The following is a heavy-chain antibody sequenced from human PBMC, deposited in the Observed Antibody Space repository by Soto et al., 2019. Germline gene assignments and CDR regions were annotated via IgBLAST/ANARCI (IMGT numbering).Heavy chain of an antibody. Sequence: PGGSLRLSCAASGFTFSNAWMNWVRQAPVNGLEFVGRIKSKTDGWTTDYSAPVKGIFTISKDYSKNTLYLQMNSLKTEDTDVYYCNTDYQGMDVWGQGTTVTVSS. J-gene: IGHJ6*02. CDR1: GFTFSNAW. D-gene: IGHD3-16*02. V-gene: IGHV3-15*07. CDR3: NTDYQGMDV. CDR2: IKSKTDGWTT.